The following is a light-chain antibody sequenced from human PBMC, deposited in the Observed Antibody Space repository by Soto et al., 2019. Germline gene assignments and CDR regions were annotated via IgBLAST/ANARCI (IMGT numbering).Light chain of an antibody. CDR3: QQSYSTPPT. V-gene: IGKV1-39*01. J-gene: IGKJ4*01. Sequence: DIQMTQSPSSLSASVGDRVTISCLASQSISSYLNWYQQKPGKAPKLLIYAASSLQSGVPSRFSGSGSGTDFTPTISSLQPEDFATYYCQQSYSTPPTFGGGTKVDIK. CDR2: AAS. CDR1: QSISSY.